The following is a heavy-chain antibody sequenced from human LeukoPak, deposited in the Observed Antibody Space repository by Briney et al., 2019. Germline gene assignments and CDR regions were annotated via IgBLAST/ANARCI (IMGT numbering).Heavy chain of an antibody. CDR3: ARHSGSYFYYYFDY. CDR1: GFTVSSYG. V-gene: IGHV3-23*01. D-gene: IGHD1-26*01. CDR2: ISNSGYNT. Sequence: GGSLRLSCGVSGFTVSSYGMSWVRQPPGRGLEWVSVISNSGYNTEYADSVKGRFTISKDNSGNTLYLQMNSLRPEDTAVYYCARHSGSYFYYYFDYWGQGTLVTVSS. J-gene: IGHJ4*02.